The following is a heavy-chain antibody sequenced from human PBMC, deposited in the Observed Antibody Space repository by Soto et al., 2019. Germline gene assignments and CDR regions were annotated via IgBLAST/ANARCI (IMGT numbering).Heavy chain of an antibody. J-gene: IGHJ4*02. CDR3: ARAAWYSSSYQVLDY. CDR2: IWYDGSNK. D-gene: IGHD6-6*01. Sequence: QVQLVESGGGVVQPGRSLRLSCAASGFTFSSYGMHWVRQAPGKGLERVAVIWYDGSNKYYADSVKARFTISRDNSKNTLYLQMNSLRAEDTAVYYCARAAWYSSSYQVLDYWGQGTLVTVSS. CDR1: GFTFSSYG. V-gene: IGHV3-33*01.